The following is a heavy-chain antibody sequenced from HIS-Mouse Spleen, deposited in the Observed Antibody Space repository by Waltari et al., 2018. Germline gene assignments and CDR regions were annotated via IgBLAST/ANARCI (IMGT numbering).Heavy chain of an antibody. J-gene: IGHJ2*01. CDR2: IYYSGST. Sequence: QLQLQESGPGLAKPSETLSLTCTVSGGSISSRSSYWGGIRQPPGKGLEWIGSIYYSGSTYYNPSLKSRVTISVDTSKNQFSLKLSSVTAADTAVYYCAREIPYSSSWYDWYFDLWGRGTLVTVSS. V-gene: IGHV4-39*07. CDR1: GGSISSRSSY. D-gene: IGHD6-13*01. CDR3: AREIPYSSSWYDWYFDL.